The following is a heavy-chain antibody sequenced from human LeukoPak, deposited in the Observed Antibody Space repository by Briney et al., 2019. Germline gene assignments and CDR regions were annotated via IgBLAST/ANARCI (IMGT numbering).Heavy chain of an antibody. D-gene: IGHD3-10*01. CDR2: TNHSGST. CDR3: ARGCITMVRGPGGDMDV. Sequence: SETLSLTCAVYGGSFSGYYWSWIRQPPGKGLEWIGETNHSGSTNYNPSLKSRVTISVGTSKNQFSLKLSSVTAADTAVYYCARGCITMVRGPGGDMDVWGQGTTVTVSS. V-gene: IGHV4-34*01. CDR1: GGSFSGYY. J-gene: IGHJ6*02.